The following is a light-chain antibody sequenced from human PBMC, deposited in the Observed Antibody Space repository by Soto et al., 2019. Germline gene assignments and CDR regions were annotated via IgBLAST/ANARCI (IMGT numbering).Light chain of an antibody. CDR1: SSDVGSYNL. Sequence: QSALTQPASVSGSPGQSITISCTGTSSDVGSYNLVSWYQQHPGKAPKVIIYEVIKRPSGVSNRFPGSKSGNTASLTISGLQAEDEADYYCCSYAGSTSLVFGGGTKVTVL. CDR2: EVI. CDR3: CSYAGSTSLV. J-gene: IGLJ2*01. V-gene: IGLV2-23*02.